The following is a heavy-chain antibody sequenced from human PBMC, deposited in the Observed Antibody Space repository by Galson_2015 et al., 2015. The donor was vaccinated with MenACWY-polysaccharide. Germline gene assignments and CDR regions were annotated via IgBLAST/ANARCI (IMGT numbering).Heavy chain of an antibody. J-gene: IGHJ4*02. Sequence: SLRLSCAASGFTLVNSALSWVRQAPGKGLEWVSGISGSGGSTHYADSVKGRFGISRDNSKNTLYLQMKTLRAEDTAIYYCAKDRASGDYESGGNYDGIDYWGQGTQVTVSS. CDR3: AKDRASGDYESGGNYDGIDY. V-gene: IGHV3-23*01. D-gene: IGHD3-22*01. CDR2: ISGSGGST. CDR1: GFTLVNSA.